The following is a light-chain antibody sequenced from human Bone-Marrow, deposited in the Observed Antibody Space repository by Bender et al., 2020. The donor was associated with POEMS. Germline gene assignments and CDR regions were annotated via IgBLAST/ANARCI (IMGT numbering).Light chain of an antibody. V-gene: IGLV2-14*03. J-gene: IGLJ3*02. CDR1: SSDVGGHNF. CDR3: SSYASTTWV. Sequence: QSALTQPASVSGSPGQSITISCTGTSSDVGGHNFVSWYQQHPGKAPKLMIYDVSNRPSGVSTRFSGSKSGNTASLTISGLQTEDEADYFCSSYASTTWVFGGGTKVTVL. CDR2: DVS.